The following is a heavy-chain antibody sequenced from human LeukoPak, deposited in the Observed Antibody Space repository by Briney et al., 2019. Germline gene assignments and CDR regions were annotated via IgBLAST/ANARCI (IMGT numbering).Heavy chain of an antibody. CDR2: ISYDGSNK. CDR1: GFTFSSYA. Sequence: GGSLRLSCAASGFTFSSYAMHWVRQAPGKGLEWVAVISYDGSNKYYADSVKGRFTISRDNSKNTLYLQMNSLRAEDTAVYYCARVEDDYGDSYFDYWGQGTLVTVSS. J-gene: IGHJ4*02. CDR3: ARVEDDYGDSYFDY. V-gene: IGHV3-30*04. D-gene: IGHD4-17*01.